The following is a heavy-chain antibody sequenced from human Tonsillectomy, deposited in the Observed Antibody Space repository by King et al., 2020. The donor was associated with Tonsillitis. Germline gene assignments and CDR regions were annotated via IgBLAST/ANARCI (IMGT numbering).Heavy chain of an antibody. V-gene: IGHV3-74*01. D-gene: IGHD3-22*01. Sequence: EVQLVESGGGLVQPGGSLRLSCAASGFTFSSYWMHWVRQAQGKGLVWVSRINSDGSSTSYADSVKGRFTISRDNAKNTLYLQMNSLRAEDTAVYYCASFSSGYYFGDPYWGQGTLVTVSS. J-gene: IGHJ4*02. CDR2: INSDGSST. CDR1: GFTFSSYW. CDR3: ASFSSGYYFGDPY.